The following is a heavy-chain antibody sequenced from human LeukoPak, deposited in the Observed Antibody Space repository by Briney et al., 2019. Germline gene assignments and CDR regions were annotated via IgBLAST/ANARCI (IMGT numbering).Heavy chain of an antibody. J-gene: IGHJ5*02. CDR1: GGSTTSTNYS. D-gene: IGHD1-26*01. CDR3: ARGNGGSYYWWFDP. V-gene: IGHV4-39*02. CDR2: IYYSGST. Sequence: SETLSLTCTVSGGSTTSTNYSWGWIRQPPGKGLQWIVSIYYSGSTYYNPSLKSRVTISVDPSKNHFSLKLSSVTAADTAVYYCARGNGGSYYWWFDPWGQGTLVTVSS.